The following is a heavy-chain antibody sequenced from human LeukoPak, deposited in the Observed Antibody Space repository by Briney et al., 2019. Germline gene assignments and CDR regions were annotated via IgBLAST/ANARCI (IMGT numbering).Heavy chain of an antibody. CDR3: ARDVFTTYDTGGGYVDY. V-gene: IGHV3-74*01. J-gene: IGHJ4*02. CDR1: GFTFSSSW. D-gene: IGHD3-22*01. Sequence: GGSLRLSCAASGFTFSSSWMHWARQAPGKGLVWVSRIHSDGSGAIYADSVKGRFTISRDNAKNTLYLQMNSLRADDTAVYYCARDVFTTYDTGGGYVDYWGQGTLVTVSS. CDR2: IHSDGSGA.